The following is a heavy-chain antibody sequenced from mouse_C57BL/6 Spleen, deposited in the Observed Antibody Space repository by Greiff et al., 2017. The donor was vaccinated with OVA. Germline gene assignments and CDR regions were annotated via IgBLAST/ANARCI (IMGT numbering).Heavy chain of an antibody. J-gene: IGHJ2*01. CDR3: ASEGGRGNYFDY. CDR2: INPKNGGT. D-gene: IGHD3-3*01. V-gene: IGHV1-18*01. CDR1: GYTFTDYN. Sequence: VQLQQPGPELVKPGASVKIPCKASGYTFTDYNMDWVKQSHGKSLEWIGDINPKNGGTNYNQKFKGKATLTVDKSSSTAYMELSSLTSEDSSVYFCASEGGRGNYFDYWGQGTPLTVSS.